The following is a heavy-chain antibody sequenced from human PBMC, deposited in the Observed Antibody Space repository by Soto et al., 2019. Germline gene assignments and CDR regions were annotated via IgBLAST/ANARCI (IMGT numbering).Heavy chain of an antibody. CDR1: GFTFSSYS. CDR2: ISSSSSYI. D-gene: IGHD3-10*01. J-gene: IGHJ6*03. V-gene: IGHV3-21*01. Sequence: EVQLVESGGGLVKPGGSLRLSCAASGFTFSSYSMNWVRQAPGKGLEWVSSISSSSSYIYYADSVKGRFAISRDNAKNSLYLQMNSLRAEDTAVYYCARTGAYYYYMDVWGKGTTVTVSS. CDR3: ARTGAYYYYMDV.